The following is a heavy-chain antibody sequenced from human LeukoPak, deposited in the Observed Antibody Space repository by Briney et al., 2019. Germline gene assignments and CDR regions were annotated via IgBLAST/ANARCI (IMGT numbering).Heavy chain of an antibody. V-gene: IGHV3-23*01. CDR1: GFSVSSFG. CDR3: AQGFSSGWYPY. CDR2: ISVNGETT. Sequence: GGSLRLSCAVSGFSVSSFGMSWVRQAPGKGLEWISAISVNGETTWYADSVRGRFIISRDNSKNTLYLQLSSLRAEDTAVYYCAQGFSSGWYPYWGQGSLVSASS. J-gene: IGHJ4*02. D-gene: IGHD6-19*01.